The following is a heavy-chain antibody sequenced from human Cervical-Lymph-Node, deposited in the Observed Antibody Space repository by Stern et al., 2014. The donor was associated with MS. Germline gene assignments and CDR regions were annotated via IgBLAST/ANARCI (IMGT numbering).Heavy chain of an antibody. Sequence: EMKLVESGGGLVQPGGSLKLSCAASGFTFSGSTIHWVRQASGKGLEWVGRIRSKAMSYATAYAASVRGRFTISRDDSKNTAYLQLNSLKTEDTAMYYCTRLSYSGYDPDDNWGQGTLVTVSS. J-gene: IGHJ4*02. D-gene: IGHD5-12*01. CDR1: GFTFSGST. CDR3: TRLSYSGYDPDDN. V-gene: IGHV3-73*01. CDR2: IRSKAMSYAT.